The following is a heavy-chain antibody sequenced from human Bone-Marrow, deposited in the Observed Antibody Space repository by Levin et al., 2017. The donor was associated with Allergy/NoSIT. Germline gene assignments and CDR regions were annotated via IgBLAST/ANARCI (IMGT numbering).Heavy chain of an antibody. J-gene: IGHJ4*02. Sequence: GGSLRLSCAASGFTFDDYAMHWVRQAPGKGLEWVSGISWNSGSIGYADSVKGRFTISRDNAKNSLYLQMNSLRAEDTALYYCAKDIEGFILTGSGGGLDYWGQGTLVTVSS. CDR1: GFTFDDYA. CDR2: ISWNSGSI. V-gene: IGHV3-9*01. CDR3: AKDIEGFILTGSGGGLDY. D-gene: IGHD3-9*01.